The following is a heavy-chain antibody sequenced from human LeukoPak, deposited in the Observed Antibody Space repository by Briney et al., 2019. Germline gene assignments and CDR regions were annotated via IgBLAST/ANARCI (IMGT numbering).Heavy chain of an antibody. CDR1: GFTFSNYA. D-gene: IGHD5-24*01. V-gene: IGHV3-23*01. CDR2: ISGAGGST. J-gene: IGHJ3*02. CDR3: ARFLQDGYNCFDI. Sequence: GGSLRLSCAASGFTFSNYAMSWVRQAPGKGLEWVSGISGAGGSTHYADSVKGRFAISRDNSKNTLYLQMNSLRAEDTAVYYCARFLQDGYNCFDIWGQGTMVTVSS.